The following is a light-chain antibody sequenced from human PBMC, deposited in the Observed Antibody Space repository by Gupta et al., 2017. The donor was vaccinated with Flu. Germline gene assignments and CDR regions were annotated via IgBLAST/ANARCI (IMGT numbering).Light chain of an antibody. V-gene: IGKV2-28*01. CDR3: MQAAQTPRT. J-gene: IGKJ1*01. CDR2: LGS. CDR1: QSLLHSNGYNY. Sequence: DIVMTQSPLSLPVTPGEPASISCRSSQSLLHSNGYNYLDWYLQKPGQSPQLLIHLGSSRASGVPDRFSGSGSGTDFTLKISRVEAEDVGVCYCMQAAQTPRTFGQGTKVEIK.